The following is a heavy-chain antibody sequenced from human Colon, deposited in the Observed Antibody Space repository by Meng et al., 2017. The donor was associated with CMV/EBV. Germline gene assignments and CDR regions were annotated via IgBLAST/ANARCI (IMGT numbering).Heavy chain of an antibody. V-gene: IGHV3-7*01. Sequence: SGFTEFTFNKSWMTWVRQAPGQGLEWVATVDQDGSQGFYADFVKGRFTISRDNAKSLVFLQMNNLRPDDTAVYFCARHVYYRFDFWGQGALVTVSS. CDR3: ARHVYYRFDF. J-gene: IGHJ4*02. D-gene: IGHD3-10*01. CDR2: VDQDGSQG. CDR1: EFTFNKSW.